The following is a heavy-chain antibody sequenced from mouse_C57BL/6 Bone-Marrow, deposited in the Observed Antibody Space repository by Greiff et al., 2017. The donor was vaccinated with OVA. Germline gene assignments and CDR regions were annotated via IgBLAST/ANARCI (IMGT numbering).Heavy chain of an antibody. CDR1: GYTFTDYE. J-gene: IGHJ2*01. CDR3: TRVGDY. V-gene: IGHV1-15*01. CDR2: IDPETGGT. Sequence: QVQLQQSGAELVRPGASVTLSCKASGYTFTDYEMHWVKQTPVHGLEWIGAIDPETGGTAYNQKFKGKAILTAAKSSSTAYMELRSLTSEDSAVYYCTRVGDYWGQGTTLTVSS.